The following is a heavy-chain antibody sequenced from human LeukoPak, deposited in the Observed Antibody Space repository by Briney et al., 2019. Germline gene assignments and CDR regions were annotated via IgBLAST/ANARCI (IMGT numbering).Heavy chain of an antibody. Sequence: PGRSLRLSCAASGFTFSSYAMHWVRHAPGQGLVWVSRIKGDGISTNYADSVEGRFTISRDIAKNTLYLQMNSLRAEDTGVYYCAKDHYWSIDYWGRGTLVTVSS. V-gene: IGHV3-74*01. CDR1: GFTFSSYA. CDR2: IKGDGIST. CDR3: AKDHYWSIDY. J-gene: IGHJ4*02. D-gene: IGHD3-3*01.